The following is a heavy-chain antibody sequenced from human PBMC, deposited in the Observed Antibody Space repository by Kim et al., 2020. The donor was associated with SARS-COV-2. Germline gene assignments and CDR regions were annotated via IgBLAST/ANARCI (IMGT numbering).Heavy chain of an antibody. CDR3: ASNPHLVGYYYYYYGMD. D-gene: IGHD6-6*01. V-gene: IGHV3-33*01. CDR1: GFTFSSYG. CDR2: IWYDGSNK. Sequence: GGSLRLSCAASGFTFSSYGMHWVRQAPGKGLEWVAVIWYDGSNKYYAYSAKGRFTISRDNSKNTLYLQMNSLRAEATAAYYCASNPHLVGYYYYYYGMD. J-gene: IGHJ6*01.